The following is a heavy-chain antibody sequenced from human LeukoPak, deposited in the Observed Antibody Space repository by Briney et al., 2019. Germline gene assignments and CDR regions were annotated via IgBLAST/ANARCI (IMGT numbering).Heavy chain of an antibody. D-gene: IGHD2-2*01. V-gene: IGHV3-23*01. CDR2: ISSSGGYT. CDR1: GFILSTYV. Sequence: TGGSLRLSCAASGFILSTYVMSWVRQAPGKGLEWVSTISSSGGYTYFADSVKGRFTISRDNSKNTLYLQMSSLRAEDTAVYYCARSVSSRFTSPRRPYYFDSWGQGTLVTVSS. CDR3: ARSVSSRFTSPRRPYYFDS. J-gene: IGHJ4*02.